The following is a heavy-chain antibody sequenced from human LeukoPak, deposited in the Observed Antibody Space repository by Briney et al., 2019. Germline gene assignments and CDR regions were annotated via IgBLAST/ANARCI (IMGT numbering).Heavy chain of an antibody. V-gene: IGHV4-4*07. CDR1: GGSISSNY. CDR3: ARRLGYCSSTSCVRPGVWSV. Sequence: YPSETLSLTCTVSGGSISSNYWSWIRQPAGKGLEWIGRIYTSGRTNYNPSLKSRVTMSVDTSKNQFSLKLSSVTAADTAVYYCARRLGYCSSTSCVRPGVWSVWGQGILVTVSS. D-gene: IGHD2-2*01. CDR2: IYTSGRT. J-gene: IGHJ4*02.